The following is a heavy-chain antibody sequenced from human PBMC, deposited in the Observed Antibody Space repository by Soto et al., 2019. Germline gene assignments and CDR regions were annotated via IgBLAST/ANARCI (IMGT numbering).Heavy chain of an antibody. CDR3: AREGEQLPRDRWYYYGMDV. Sequence: QVQLVQSGAEVKKPGSSVKVSCKASGGTFSSYAISWVRQAPGQGLEWMGGIIPIFGTANYAQKFQGRVTITADESTSTAYMELSSLRSEDTAVYYRAREGEQLPRDRWYYYGMDVWGQGTTVTVSS. D-gene: IGHD6-6*01. CDR2: IIPIFGTA. CDR1: GGTFSSYA. J-gene: IGHJ6*02. V-gene: IGHV1-69*01.